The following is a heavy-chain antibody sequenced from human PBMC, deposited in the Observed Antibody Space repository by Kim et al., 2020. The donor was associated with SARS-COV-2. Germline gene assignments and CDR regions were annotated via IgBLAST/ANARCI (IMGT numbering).Heavy chain of an antibody. CDR3: AKDIRQQLAQHSYYYYGMDV. Sequence: RFTISRDNAKNSLYLQMNSLRAEDTALYYCAKDIRQQLAQHSYYYYGMDVWGQGTTVTVSS. V-gene: IGHV3-9*01. J-gene: IGHJ6*02. D-gene: IGHD6-13*01.